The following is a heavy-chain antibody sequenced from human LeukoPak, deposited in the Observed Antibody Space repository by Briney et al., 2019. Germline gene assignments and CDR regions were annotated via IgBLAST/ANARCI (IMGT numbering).Heavy chain of an antibody. J-gene: IGHJ4*02. CDR3: ARDVYGGHDY. D-gene: IGHD2-21*01. Sequence: PGGSPRLSCAASGFTFSNYWMSWDRQGPRKGLEWVANINQDGSEKSYVDSVEGRFTISRDNAKKSLYLHVNSLRGEDTAVYYCARDVYGGHDYWGQGTLLTVSS. V-gene: IGHV3-7*04. CDR2: INQDGSEK. CDR1: GFTFSNYW.